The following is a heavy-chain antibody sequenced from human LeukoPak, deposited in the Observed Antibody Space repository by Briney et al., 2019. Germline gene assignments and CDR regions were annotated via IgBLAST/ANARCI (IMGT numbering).Heavy chain of an antibody. V-gene: IGHV1-46*01. Sequence: ASVTVSCKASGYTFTSYYMHWVRQAPGQGLEWMGIINPSGGSTSYAQKFQGRVTMTRDTSTSTVYMELSSLRSEDTAVYYCARVSPSGSYYGRYDYWGQGTLVTVSS. D-gene: IGHD1-26*01. CDR1: GYTFTSYY. CDR2: INPSGGST. CDR3: ARVSPSGSYYGRYDY. J-gene: IGHJ4*02.